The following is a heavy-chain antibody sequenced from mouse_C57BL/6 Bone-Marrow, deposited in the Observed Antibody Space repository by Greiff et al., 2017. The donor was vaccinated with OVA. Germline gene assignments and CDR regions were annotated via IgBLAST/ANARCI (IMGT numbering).Heavy chain of an antibody. Sequence: DVKLQESGPGLVKPSQSLSLTCSVTGYSITSGYYWNWIRQFPGNKLEWMGYISYDGSNNYNPSLKNRISITRDTSKNQFFLKLNSVTTEDTATYYCARGEDYGTFDYWGQGTTLTVSS. CDR1: GYSITSGYY. D-gene: IGHD1-1*01. CDR3: ARGEDYGTFDY. V-gene: IGHV3-6*01. CDR2: ISYDGSN. J-gene: IGHJ2*01.